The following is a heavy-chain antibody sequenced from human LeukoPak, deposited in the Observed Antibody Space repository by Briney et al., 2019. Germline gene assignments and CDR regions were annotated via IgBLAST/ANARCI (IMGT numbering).Heavy chain of an antibody. CDR3: VRVGSNQWLDY. CDR2: ISGGSSTI. CDR1: GFTLSSYS. D-gene: IGHD6-19*01. V-gene: IGHV3-48*01. J-gene: IGHJ4*02. Sequence: QSGGSLRLSCAASGFTLSSYSMNWVRQAPGKGLEWVSYISGGSSTIYYADSVKGRFTVSRDNAKNSLYLLMDTLRAEDTAVYYCVRVGSNQWLDYWGQGTLVTVSS.